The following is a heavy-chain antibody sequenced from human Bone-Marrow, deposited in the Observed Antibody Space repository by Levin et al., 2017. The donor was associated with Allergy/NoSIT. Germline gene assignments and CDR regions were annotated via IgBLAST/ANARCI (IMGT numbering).Heavy chain of an antibody. CDR3: ARGSYGDAYYYYGMDV. CDR1: GFTFSDYS. Sequence: ASVKVSCAASGFTFSDYSMNWVRQAPGRGLEWISYISTSRKSIYYADSVKGRFTISRDNAKNSLFLQVNSLRGEDTAVYYCARGSYGDAYYYYGMDVWGQGTTVTVSS. V-gene: IGHV3-48*01. CDR2: ISTSRKSI. D-gene: IGHD4-17*01. J-gene: IGHJ6*02.